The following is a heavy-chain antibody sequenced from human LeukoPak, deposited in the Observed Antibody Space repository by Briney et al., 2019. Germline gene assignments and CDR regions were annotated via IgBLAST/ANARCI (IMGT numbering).Heavy chain of an antibody. J-gene: IGHJ6*03. CDR2: INPNSGGT. V-gene: IGHV1-2*02. CDR3: ARGGTAGHYYYYYMDV. Sequence: ASVKVSCKASGYTFTGYYMHWVRQAPGQGLEWTGWINPNSGGTNYAQKFQGRVTMTRDTSISTAYMELSRLRSDDTAVYYCARGGTAGHYYYYYMDVWGKGTTVTVSS. CDR1: GYTFTGYY. D-gene: IGHD1-1*01.